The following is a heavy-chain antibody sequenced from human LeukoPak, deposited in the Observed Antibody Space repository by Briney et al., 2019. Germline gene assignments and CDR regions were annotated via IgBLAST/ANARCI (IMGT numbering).Heavy chain of an antibody. CDR2: IYYSGST. CDR3: AGGYCSSTSCYRPDWYFDL. CDR1: GGSISSYY. Sequence: SETLSLTCTVSGGSISSYYWSWIRQPPGKGLEWIGYIYYSGSTNYNPSLKSRVTISVDTSKDQFSLKLSSVTAADTAVYYCAGGYCSSTSCYRPDWYFDLWGRGTLVTVSS. D-gene: IGHD2-2*03. J-gene: IGHJ2*01. V-gene: IGHV4-59*01.